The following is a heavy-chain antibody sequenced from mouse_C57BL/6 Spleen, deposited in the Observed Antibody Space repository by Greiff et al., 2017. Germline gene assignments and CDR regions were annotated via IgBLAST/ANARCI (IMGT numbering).Heavy chain of an antibody. CDR3: TAIYGAMDY. CDR2: IRLKSDNYAT. J-gene: IGHJ4*01. Sequence: DVKLQESGGGLVQPGGSMKLSCVASGFTFSNYWMNWVRQSPEKGLEWVAQIRLKSDNYATHYAESVKGRFTISRDDSKSSVYLQMNNLRAEDTGIYYCTAIYGAMDYWGQGTSVTVSS. CDR1: GFTFSNYW. V-gene: IGHV6-3*01. D-gene: IGHD1-1*01.